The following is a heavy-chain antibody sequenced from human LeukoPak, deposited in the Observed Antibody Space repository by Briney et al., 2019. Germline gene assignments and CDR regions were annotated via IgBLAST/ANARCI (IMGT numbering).Heavy chain of an antibody. CDR1: GFTFGDYA. Sequence: PGGSLRLSCTASGFTFGDYAMSWVRQAPGKGLEGVGFIRSKAYGCTTEYAATVKGRFTISRDDSKSIAYLQMNSLKTEDTAVYYCTSLGSYCSSTSCYGAYFDYWGQGTLVTVSS. V-gene: IGHV3-49*04. J-gene: IGHJ4*02. D-gene: IGHD2-2*01. CDR2: IRSKAYGCTT. CDR3: TSLGSYCSSTSCYGAYFDY.